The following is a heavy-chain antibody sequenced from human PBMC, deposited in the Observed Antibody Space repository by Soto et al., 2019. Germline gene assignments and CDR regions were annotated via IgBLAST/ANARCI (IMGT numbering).Heavy chain of an antibody. Sequence: WETLSLTCTVSGGSMRNYFWTWIRQPPGKGLERIGYIHYSGTTSFFPSYSPSLRSRVTMSEDTSKNQFSLKLLSVTTADTAVYFCAAGEASSRNLAPYYLDFWGQGTLVTVSS. CDR1: GGSMRNYF. J-gene: IGHJ4*02. CDR3: AAGEASSRNLAPYYLDF. D-gene: IGHD6-13*01. V-gene: IGHV4-59*01. CDR2: IHYSGTT.